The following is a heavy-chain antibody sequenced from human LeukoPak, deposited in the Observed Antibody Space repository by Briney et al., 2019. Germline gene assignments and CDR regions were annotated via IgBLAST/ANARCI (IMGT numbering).Heavy chain of an antibody. J-gene: IGHJ4*02. D-gene: IGHD5-12*01. CDR1: GFAFRSYA. CDR2: IGSDGDR. Sequence: PGGSLRLSCTASGFAFRSYAMAWVRQAPGKGLEGVAAIGSDGDRVHEDSVKGRFTISRDNSKSTLYLRMDNLRAEDTAVYFCAKSAGVATIYFDSWGQGALVTVSS. CDR3: AKSAGVATIYFDS. V-gene: IGHV3-23*01.